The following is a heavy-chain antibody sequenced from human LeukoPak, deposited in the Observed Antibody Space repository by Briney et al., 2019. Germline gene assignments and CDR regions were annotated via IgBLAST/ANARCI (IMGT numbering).Heavy chain of an antibody. D-gene: IGHD2-15*01. V-gene: IGHV3-74*01. J-gene: IGHJ4*02. CDR3: ARDRGYSVDY. CDR2: IKSDGSST. Sequence: GGSLRLSCAAPGFTFSSYWMHWVRQAPGKGLVWVSLIKSDGSSTSYADSVKGRFTISRDNAKNTLYLQMNSLRAEDTAAYYCARDRGYSVDYWGQGTLVTVSS. CDR1: GFTFSSYW.